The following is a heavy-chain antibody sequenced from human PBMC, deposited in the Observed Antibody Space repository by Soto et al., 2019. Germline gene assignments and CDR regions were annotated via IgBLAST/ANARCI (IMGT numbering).Heavy chain of an antibody. Sequence: ASVKVSCKASGGTFSSYAISWVRQAPGQGLEWMGGIIPIFGTANYAQKFQGRVTITADESTSTAYMELSSLRSEDTAVYYCASYLAVYSSSWYVDYWGQGTLVTVSS. CDR1: GGTFSSYA. V-gene: IGHV1-69*13. J-gene: IGHJ4*02. D-gene: IGHD6-13*01. CDR3: ASYLAVYSSSWYVDY. CDR2: IIPIFGTA.